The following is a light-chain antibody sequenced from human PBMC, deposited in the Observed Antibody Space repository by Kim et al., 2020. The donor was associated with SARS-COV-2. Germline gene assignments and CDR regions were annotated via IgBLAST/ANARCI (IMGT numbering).Light chain of an antibody. CDR3: QQYNTYPCS. Sequence: DIQMTQSPSTLSASVGDRVTITCRASQSISSWLAWYQQKPGKAPKLLIYKASSLDTGVPSRFSGSGSGTEFTLTISSLQPDDFATYYCQQYNTYPCSFGQGTKLEIK. J-gene: IGKJ2*04. CDR1: QSISSW. CDR2: KAS. V-gene: IGKV1-5*03.